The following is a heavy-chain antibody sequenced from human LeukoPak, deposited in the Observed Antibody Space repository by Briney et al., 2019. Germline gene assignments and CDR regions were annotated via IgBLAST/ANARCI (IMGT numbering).Heavy chain of an antibody. D-gene: IGHD3-3*01. J-gene: IGHJ4*02. CDR2: IKQDGSEK. CDR1: GFTFSSYW. CDR3: ARESRGRFLEWPDYYFDY. Sequence: GGSLRLSCAASGFTFSSYWMSWVRQAPGKGLEWVANIKQDGSEKYYVDSVKGRFTISRDNAKNSLYLQMNSLRAEDTAVYYCARESRGRFLEWPDYYFDYWGQGTLVTVSS. V-gene: IGHV3-7*01.